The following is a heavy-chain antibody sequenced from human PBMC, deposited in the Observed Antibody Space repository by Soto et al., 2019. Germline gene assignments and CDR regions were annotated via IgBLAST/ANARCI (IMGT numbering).Heavy chain of an antibody. V-gene: IGHV3-49*03. CDR1: GFTFGDYA. D-gene: IGHD3-3*01. CDR3: TREPPVRFLEWLPSRDV. CDR2: IRSKAYGGTT. Sequence: PGGSLRLSCTASGFTFGDYAMSWFRQAPGKGLEWVGFIRSKAYGGTTEYAASVKGRFTISRDDSKSIAYLQMNSLKTEDTAVYYCTREPPVRFLEWLPSRDVWGQGTTVTVSS. J-gene: IGHJ6*02.